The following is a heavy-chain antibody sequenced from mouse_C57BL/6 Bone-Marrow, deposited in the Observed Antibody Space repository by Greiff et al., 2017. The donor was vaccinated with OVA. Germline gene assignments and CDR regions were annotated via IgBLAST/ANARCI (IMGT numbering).Heavy chain of an antibody. V-gene: IGHV1-42*01. J-gene: IGHJ3*01. D-gene: IGHD1-1*01. CDR3: ASPPRTTVVAPGFAY. CDR2: INPSTGGT. Sequence: EVQGVESGPELVKPGASVKISCKASGYSFTGYYMNWVKQSPEKSLEWIGEINPSTGGTTYNQKFKAKATLTVDKSSSTAYMQLKSLTSEDSAVYYCASPPRTTVVAPGFAYWGQGTLVTVSA. CDR1: GYSFTGYY.